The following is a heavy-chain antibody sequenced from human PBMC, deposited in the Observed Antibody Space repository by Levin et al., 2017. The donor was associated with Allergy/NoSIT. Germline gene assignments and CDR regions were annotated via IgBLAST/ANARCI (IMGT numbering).Heavy chain of an antibody. V-gene: IGHV1-24*01. CDR2: FDPEDGET. J-gene: IGHJ4*02. D-gene: IGHD3-16*02. Sequence: ASVKVSCKVSGYTLTELSMHWVRQAPGKGLEWMGGFDPEDGETIYAQKFQGRVTMTEDTSTDTAYMELSSLRSEDTAVYYCATSLFGGVIVTPDYWGQGTLVTVSS. CDR1: GYTLTELS. CDR3: ATSLFGGVIVTPDY.